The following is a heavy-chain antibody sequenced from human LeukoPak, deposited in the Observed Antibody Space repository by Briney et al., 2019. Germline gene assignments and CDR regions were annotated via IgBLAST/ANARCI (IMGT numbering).Heavy chain of an antibody. CDR2: INHSGST. CDR1: GGSFSGYY. J-gene: IGHJ4*02. Sequence: SGTLSLTCAVYGGSFSGYYWSWIREPPGKGLEWMGEINHSGSTNYNPSLKSRVTISVDTSKNQFSLKLSSVTAADTAVYYCARRRYSSGWFDWGQGTLVTVSS. CDR3: ARRRYSSGWFD. V-gene: IGHV4-34*01. D-gene: IGHD6-19*01.